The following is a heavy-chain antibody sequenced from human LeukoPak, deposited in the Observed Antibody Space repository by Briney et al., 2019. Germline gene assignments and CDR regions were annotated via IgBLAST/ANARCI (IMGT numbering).Heavy chain of an antibody. CDR1: GFTFSSYG. V-gene: IGHV3-23*01. J-gene: IGHJ4*02. Sequence: GGSLRLSCAASGFTFSSYGMSWVRQAPGKGLEWVSAISGSGGSTYYADSVKGRFTISRDNSKNTLYLQMNSLRAEDTAVYYCAKSRNYDSSGQSVYWGQGTLVTVSS. CDR2: ISGSGGST. CDR3: AKSRNYDSSGQSVY. D-gene: IGHD3-22*01.